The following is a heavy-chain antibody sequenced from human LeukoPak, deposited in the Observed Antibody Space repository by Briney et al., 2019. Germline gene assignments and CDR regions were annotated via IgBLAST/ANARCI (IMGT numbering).Heavy chain of an antibody. D-gene: IGHD3-3*01. Sequence: PGGSLRLSCAASGFTFSSYAMSWVRQAPGKGLEWVSAISGSGGSTYYADSVKGRFTISRDNSKNTLYLQMNSLRAEDTAVYYCAKEAARPLGCYDFWSGYYHNWFDPWGQGTLVTVSS. J-gene: IGHJ5*02. CDR3: AKEAARPLGCYDFWSGYYHNWFDP. CDR1: GFTFSSYA. CDR2: ISGSGGST. V-gene: IGHV3-23*01.